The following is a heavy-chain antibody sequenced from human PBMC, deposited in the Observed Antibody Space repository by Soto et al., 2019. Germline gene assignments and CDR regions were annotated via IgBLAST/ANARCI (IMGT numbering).Heavy chain of an antibody. V-gene: IGHV4-34*01. CDR1: GGSFSGYY. Sequence: QVQLQQWGAGLLKPSETLSLTCAVYGGSFSGYYWSWIRQPPGKGLEWIGEINHSGSTNYNPSLKSCVTISVDTSKNQCSRKLSSVTAADTAVYYCAGGPNPLGDYSYWGQGTLVTVSS. CDR2: INHSGST. D-gene: IGHD4-4*01. CDR3: AGGPNPLGDYSY. J-gene: IGHJ4*02.